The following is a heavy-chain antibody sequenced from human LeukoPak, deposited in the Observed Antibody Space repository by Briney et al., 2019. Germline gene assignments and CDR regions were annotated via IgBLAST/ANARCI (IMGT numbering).Heavy chain of an antibody. CDR2: IYDDDQT. Sequence: PGGSLRLSCAASGFTVTVYYMSWVRQAPGKGLEWVSLIYDDDQTHYADSVRGRFTISRDKSKNTLYFQMNSLRAEDTAVYYCARHYSDFVTSFDFWGQGTLVTVSS. V-gene: IGHV3-53*01. D-gene: IGHD4-11*01. CDR3: ARHYSDFVTSFDF. CDR1: GFTVTVYY. J-gene: IGHJ4*02.